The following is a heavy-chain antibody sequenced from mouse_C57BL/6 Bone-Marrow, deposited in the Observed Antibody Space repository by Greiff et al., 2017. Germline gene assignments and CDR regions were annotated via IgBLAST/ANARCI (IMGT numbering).Heavy chain of an antibody. Sequence: EVTLQESGGGLVQPKGSLKLSCAASGFTFNTYAMHLVRQATGKGLAWVARIRSKSSNYATYYADSVKNRFTISRAASQRMLYLQTHNLKTEDTAMYYCVREKGSSPRIWFAYWGQGTLVTVSA. D-gene: IGHD1-1*01. CDR2: IRSKSSNYAT. V-gene: IGHV10-3*01. J-gene: IGHJ3*01. CDR1: GFTFNTYA. CDR3: VREKGSSPRIWFAY.